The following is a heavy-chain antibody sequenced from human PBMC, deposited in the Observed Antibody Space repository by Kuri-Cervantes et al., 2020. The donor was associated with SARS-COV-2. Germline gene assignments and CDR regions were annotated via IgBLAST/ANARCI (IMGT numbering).Heavy chain of an antibody. CDR2: IGYDGSRK. CDR1: GFIFSRYG. V-gene: IGHV3-30*18. Sequence: SLTLSCEASGFIFSRYGMHWVRQAPGKGLEWVAAIGYDGSRKHYSDSLKGRFTISRDNSQNTVYLQMSTLRDDDTAVYYCAKEGSSGWYGGDWGQGALVTVSS. CDR3: AKEGSSGWYGGD. J-gene: IGHJ4*02. D-gene: IGHD6-19*01.